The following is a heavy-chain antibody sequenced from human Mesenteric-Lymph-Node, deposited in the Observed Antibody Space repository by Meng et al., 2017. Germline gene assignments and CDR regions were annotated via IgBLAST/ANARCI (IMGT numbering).Heavy chain of an antibody. V-gene: IGHV3-23*01. Sequence: EVQLLESGGGLVQSGGSRRLSCAASGFTVSSYAMSWVLQAPGKGLEWVSTIRGSGGSTFYTDSVKGRFTISRDNSKNTLYLQMNSLRAEDTAVYYCAKIRIFGVINQDYWGQGTLVTVSS. CDR2: IRGSGGST. CDR3: AKIRIFGVINQDY. J-gene: IGHJ4*02. D-gene: IGHD3-3*01. CDR1: GFTVSSYA.